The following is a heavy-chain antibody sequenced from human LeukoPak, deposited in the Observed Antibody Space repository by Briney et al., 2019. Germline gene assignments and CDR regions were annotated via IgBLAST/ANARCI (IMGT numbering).Heavy chain of an antibody. CDR1: GFTFGDYI. J-gene: IGHJ4*02. CDR2: IRSKPYGGTT. Sequence: GGSLRLSCTTSGFTFGDYIMSWVRQDPGKGLEWVGFIRSKPYGGTTDYAASVKGRFTISRDDSKSIAYLQMNSLKTEDTAVYYCTSGSATGTGSGYWGQGTLVTVSS. D-gene: IGHD6-13*01. CDR3: TSGSATGTGSGY. V-gene: IGHV3-49*04.